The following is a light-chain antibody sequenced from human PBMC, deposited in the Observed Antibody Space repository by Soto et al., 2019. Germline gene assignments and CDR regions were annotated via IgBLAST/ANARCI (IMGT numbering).Light chain of an antibody. Sequence: DIQMTQSPPTLSASVGDRVTITCRASQGIGDWLAWYQQKPGKGPKLLIYRASNLENGVPSRFSGGGSGTELSITISNLQPGDFATYYCQQYSNYWTFGQGTKVEIK. CDR3: QQYSNYWT. V-gene: IGKV1-5*03. CDR2: RAS. J-gene: IGKJ1*01. CDR1: QGIGDW.